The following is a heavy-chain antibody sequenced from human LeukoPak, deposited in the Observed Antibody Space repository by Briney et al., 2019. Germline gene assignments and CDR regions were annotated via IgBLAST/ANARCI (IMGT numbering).Heavy chain of an antibody. CDR2: ISSSSSTI. D-gene: IGHD6-13*01. Sequence: HPGGSLRLSCAASGFTFSSYSMNWVRQAPGKGLEWVSYISSSSSTIYYADSVKGRFTISRDNAKNSLYLQMNSLRDEDTAVYYCATLPHYSIAAAGDYWGQGTLVTVSS. V-gene: IGHV3-48*02. CDR1: GFTFSSYS. J-gene: IGHJ4*02. CDR3: ATLPHYSIAAAGDY.